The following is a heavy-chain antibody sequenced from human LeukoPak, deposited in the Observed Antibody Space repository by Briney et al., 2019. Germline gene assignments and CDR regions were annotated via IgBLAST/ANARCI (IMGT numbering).Heavy chain of an antibody. CDR2: IYPDDSDT. D-gene: IGHD2-15*01. J-gene: IGHJ1*01. CDR3: ARGGYCSGGACYSYFQH. Sequence: GESLKISCKGSGYNFPNHWIGWVRQMPGKGLEWMGIIYPDDSDTKYSPSFQGQVIISADKSISTAYLQWNSLKASDIAIYYCARGGYCSGGACYSYFQHWGQGTLVTVSS. CDR1: GYNFPNHW. V-gene: IGHV5-51*01.